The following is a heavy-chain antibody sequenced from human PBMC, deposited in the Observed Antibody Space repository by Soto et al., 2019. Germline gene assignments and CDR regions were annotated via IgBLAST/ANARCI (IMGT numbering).Heavy chain of an antibody. Sequence: QVQLVQSGAEVKKPGSSVKVSCKASGGTFSSYAISWVRQAPGQGLEWMGGIIPIFGTANYAQKFQGRVTITADKSTSTAYMEQRRLKSEDTAVYYCAVYNCNREHEYYYDYWGQGTLVTDSS. V-gene: IGHV1-69*06. CDR2: IIPIFGTA. CDR3: AVYNCNREHEYYYDY. CDR1: GGTFSSYA. D-gene: IGHD1-20*01. J-gene: IGHJ4*02.